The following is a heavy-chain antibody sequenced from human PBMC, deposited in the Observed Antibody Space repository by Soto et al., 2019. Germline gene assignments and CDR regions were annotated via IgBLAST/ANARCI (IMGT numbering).Heavy chain of an antibody. CDR3: ARGRPYGRPLAYYYYGMDV. CDR1: GGSFSGYY. CDR2: INHSGST. J-gene: IGHJ6*02. Sequence: QVQLQQWGAGLLKPSETLSLTCAVYGGSFSGYYWSWIRQPPGKGLEWIGEINHSGSTNYNPSLKSRVTISVDTSKNQFSLKPSSVTAADTAVYYCARGRPYGRPLAYYYYGMDVWGQGTTVTVSS. D-gene: IGHD3-10*02. V-gene: IGHV4-34*01.